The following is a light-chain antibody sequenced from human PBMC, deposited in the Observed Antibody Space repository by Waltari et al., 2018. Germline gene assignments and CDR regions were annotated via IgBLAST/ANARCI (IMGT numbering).Light chain of an antibody. CDR2: KDS. J-gene: IGKJ4*01. V-gene: IGKV1-39*01. Sequence: DIQMTQSPSSLSASVGDRVIITCRASQSMSKLLNWFQQKPGKAPKILFHKDSNLQTGVXSXXRASRAGAXCXLTISNLQPEDFGTYYCHQSDDVPLTFGGGTKLEI. CDR3: HQSDDVPLT. CDR1: QSMSKL.